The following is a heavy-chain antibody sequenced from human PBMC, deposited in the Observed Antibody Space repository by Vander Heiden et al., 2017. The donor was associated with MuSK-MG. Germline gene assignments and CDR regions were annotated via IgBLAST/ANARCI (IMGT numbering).Heavy chain of an antibody. J-gene: IGHJ4*02. D-gene: IGHD3-10*01. V-gene: IGHV2-5*02. CDR1: GFSLNTRGVG. CDR2: IYWDDDK. CDR3: AHIAWFDESYNAY. Sequence: QITLKESGPTLVKPTQTLTVTCNFSGFSLNTRGVGVGWFRQPPGEALEWLALIYWDDDKRYRPSLKSRLTITKDTSKNQVVLTMTNMDPVDTGTYYCAHIAWFDESYNAYWGQGALVTVSS.